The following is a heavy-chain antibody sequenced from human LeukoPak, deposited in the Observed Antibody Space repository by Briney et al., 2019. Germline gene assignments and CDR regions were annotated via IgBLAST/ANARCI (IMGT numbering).Heavy chain of an antibody. J-gene: IGHJ4*02. CDR1: VFTFSSYG. D-gene: IGHD6-19*01. CDR3: ARAAYKKYSSGWYFLDY. V-gene: IGHV3-33*01. CDR2: IWYDGSNK. Sequence: GGSLRLSCAASVFTFSSYGMHWVRQAPGKGLEWVAVIWYDGSNKYYADSVKGRFTISRDNSKNTLYLQMNSLRAEDTAVYYCARAAYKKYSSGWYFLDYWGQGTLVTVSS.